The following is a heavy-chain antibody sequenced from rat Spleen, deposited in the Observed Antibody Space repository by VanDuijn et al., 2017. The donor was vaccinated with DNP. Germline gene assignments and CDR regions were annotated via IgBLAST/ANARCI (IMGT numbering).Heavy chain of an antibody. Sequence: EVQLVESGGGLVQPGRSLKLSCAASGFTFSNYDMAWVRQAPTKGLEWVATISYDGSSTYYRDSVKGRFTISRDNAKSTLYLQMDSLRSEDTATYYCARKRDYYFDYWGQGVMVTVSS. V-gene: IGHV5-29*01. CDR1: GFTFSNYD. CDR3: ARKRDYYFDY. J-gene: IGHJ2*01. D-gene: IGHD1-11*01. CDR2: ISYDGSST.